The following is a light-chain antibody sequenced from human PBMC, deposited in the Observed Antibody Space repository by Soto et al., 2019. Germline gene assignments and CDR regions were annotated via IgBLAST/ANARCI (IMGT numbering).Light chain of an antibody. CDR1: QSISFY. CDR2: AAS. Sequence: DIQMTQSPSSLSASVGDRVTITCRASQSISFYLNWYQQKPGNAPKVLIYAASNLQTGVPSRFSGSGSGTDFTLTINSLQPEGFATYSCQQSYSTPITFGQGTRLEIK. CDR3: QQSYSTPIT. V-gene: IGKV1-39*01. J-gene: IGKJ5*01.